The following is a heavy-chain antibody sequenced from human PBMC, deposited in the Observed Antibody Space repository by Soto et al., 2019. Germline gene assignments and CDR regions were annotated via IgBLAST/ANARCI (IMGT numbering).Heavy chain of an antibody. D-gene: IGHD3-22*01. V-gene: IGHV3-7*05. CDR1: GFTFSSHW. CDR2: IKPDGSEK. Sequence: GGSLRLSCAASGFTFSSHWMSWVRQAPGKGLEWVANIKPDGSEKWYVDSVKGRFTISRDNAKNSLYLQMNSLRSEDTAVYYCARGLLYYYDSSGYPALVGMDVWGQGTTVTVSS. J-gene: IGHJ6*02. CDR3: ARGLLYYYDSSGYPALVGMDV.